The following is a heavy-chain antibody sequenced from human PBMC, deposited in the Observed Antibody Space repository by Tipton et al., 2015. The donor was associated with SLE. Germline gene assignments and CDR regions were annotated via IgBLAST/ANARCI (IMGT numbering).Heavy chain of an antibody. Sequence: TLSLTCNVSGYSIRSTNYYWGWIRQPPGKGLEWIGSIFYTGSTYYNPSLKSRVSFSIDTSKHQFSLKLNSVTAADTAVYYCARRHYSGPFDSWGQGTLVTVSS. CDR1: GYSIRSTNYY. CDR3: ARRHYSGPFDS. V-gene: IGHV4-39*07. D-gene: IGHD5-12*01. J-gene: IGHJ4*02. CDR2: IFYTGST.